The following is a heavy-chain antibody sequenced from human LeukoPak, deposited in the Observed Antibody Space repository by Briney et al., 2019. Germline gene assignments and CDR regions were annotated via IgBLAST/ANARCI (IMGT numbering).Heavy chain of an antibody. D-gene: IGHD6-19*01. J-gene: IGHJ4*02. CDR3: ARRLTAEYRTEKVAGRFDY. V-gene: IGHV3-23*01. Sequence: PGGSLRLSCAASGFTFSSYAMSWVRQAPGKGLEWVSAISGSGGSTYYADSVKGRFTIYRDNSKNTLYLQMNSLRAEDTAVYYCARRLTAEYRTEKVAGRFDYWGQGTLVTVSS. CDR1: GFTFSSYA. CDR2: ISGSGGST.